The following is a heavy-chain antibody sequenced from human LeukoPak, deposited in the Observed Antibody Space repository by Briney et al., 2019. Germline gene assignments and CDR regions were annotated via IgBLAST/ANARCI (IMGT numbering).Heavy chain of an antibody. V-gene: IGHV4-31*03. Sequence: SQTLSLTCTVSGDSISSGRYYWSWIRQHPGKGLEWIAYISSSGSTYYNPSLKSRVTISVDTSKNQFSLKLSSVTAADTAVYYCARGRRYYDSSGYYYRISHFDYWGQGTLVTVSS. CDR3: ARGRRYYDSSGYYYRISHFDY. CDR2: ISSSGST. CDR1: GDSISSGRYY. D-gene: IGHD3-22*01. J-gene: IGHJ4*02.